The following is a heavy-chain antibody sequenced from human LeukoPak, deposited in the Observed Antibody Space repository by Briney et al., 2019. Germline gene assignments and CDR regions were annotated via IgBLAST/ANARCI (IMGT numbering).Heavy chain of an antibody. J-gene: IGHJ4*02. Sequence: GGSLRLSCAASGFTFSSYWMSWVRQAPGKGLEWVANIKQDGSEKYYVDSVKGRFTISRDNAKDSLYLQMNSLRAEDTALYYCARGGGAWSQSTYYFDYWGQGTLVTVSS. V-gene: IGHV3-7*01. CDR3: ARGGGAWSQSTYYFDY. CDR1: GFTFSSYW. CDR2: IKQDGSEK. D-gene: IGHD2-15*01.